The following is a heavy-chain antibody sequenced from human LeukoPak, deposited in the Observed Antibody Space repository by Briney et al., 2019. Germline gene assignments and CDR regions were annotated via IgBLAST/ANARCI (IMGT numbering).Heavy chain of an antibody. CDR2: ISYDGSNK. CDR1: GFTFSSYG. D-gene: IGHD3-22*01. Sequence: GRSLRLSCAASGFTFSSYGMHWVRQAPGKGLEWVAVISYDGSNKYYADSVKGRFTISRDNSKNTLYLQMNSLRAEDTAVYYCAKGSYYDSSGYFDYWGQGTLVTVSS. V-gene: IGHV3-30*18. J-gene: IGHJ4*02. CDR3: AKGSYYDSSGYFDY.